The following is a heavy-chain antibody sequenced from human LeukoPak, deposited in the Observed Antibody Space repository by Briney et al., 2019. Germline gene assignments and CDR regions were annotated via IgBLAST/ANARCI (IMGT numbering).Heavy chain of an antibody. CDR2: ISSSSSYI. CDR1: GFTFSSYS. V-gene: IGHV3-21*01. Sequence: GGSLRLSCAASGFTFSSYSMNWVRQAPGKGLEWVSSISSSSSYIYYADSVKGRFTISRDNAKNSLYLQMNSLRAEDTAVYYCALGSSSWYYYYMDVWGKGTTVTVSS. J-gene: IGHJ6*03. CDR3: ALGSSSWYYYYMDV. D-gene: IGHD6-13*01.